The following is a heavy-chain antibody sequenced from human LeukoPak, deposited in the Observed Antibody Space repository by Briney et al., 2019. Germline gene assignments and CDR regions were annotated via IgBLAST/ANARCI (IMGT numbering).Heavy chain of an antibody. V-gene: IGHV4-4*02. CDR3: AREDRNEGFGDQVPAAFDI. D-gene: IGHD3-10*01. CDR2: IYHSGST. CDR1: GGSISSSNW. J-gene: IGHJ3*02. Sequence: SETLSLTCAVSGGSISSSNWWSWVRQPPGKGLEWIGEIYHSGSTNYNPSLKSRVTISVDKSKNQFSLKLSSVTAADTAVYYCAREDRNEGFGDQVPAAFDIWGQGTMVTVSS.